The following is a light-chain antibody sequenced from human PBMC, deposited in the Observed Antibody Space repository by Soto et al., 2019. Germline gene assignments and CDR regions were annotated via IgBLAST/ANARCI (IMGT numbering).Light chain of an antibody. Sequence: DIPMTQSPSSLSAPVGDRVTITCPASQDMSKYLNWYQQKPGKAPKLLIYDASNLETGVPSRLSGSGSGTDVTFTISSLQPEDIATYYCQQYDKLPCPFGQGTNVEIK. V-gene: IGKV1-33*01. CDR1: QDMSKY. J-gene: IGKJ1*01. CDR3: QQYDKLPCP. CDR2: DAS.